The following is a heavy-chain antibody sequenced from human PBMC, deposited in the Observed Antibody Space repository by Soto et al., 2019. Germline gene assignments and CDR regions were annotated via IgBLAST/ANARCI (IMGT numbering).Heavy chain of an antibody. J-gene: IGHJ4*02. CDR2: ISAYNGNT. CDR3: ARGSVAGTTTTEFDY. D-gene: IGHD6-19*01. Sequence: ASVKVSCKASGYTFTSYGINWLRQAPGQGLEWMGWISAYNGNTDYAQKLQGRVTMTTDTSISTAYMELRSLRSDDTAVYYFARGSVAGTTTTEFDYWGQGTLVTVSS. CDR1: GYTFTSYG. V-gene: IGHV1-18*01.